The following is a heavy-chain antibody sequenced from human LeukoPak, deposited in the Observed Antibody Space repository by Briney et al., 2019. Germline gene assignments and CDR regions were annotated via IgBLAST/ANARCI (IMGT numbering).Heavy chain of an antibody. J-gene: IGHJ4*02. CDR3: ARVLFYSSGNKSNRVDY. V-gene: IGHV1-2*02. CDR2: INPNSGGT. D-gene: IGHD6-19*01. CDR1: GYTFTCYY. Sequence: ASVKVSCKASGYTFTCYYMHWVRQAPGQGLEWMGWINPNSGGTNNAQKFQGRVTMTRDTSISTAYMELSRLRSDDTAVYYCARVLFYSSGNKSNRVDYWGQGTLVTVSS.